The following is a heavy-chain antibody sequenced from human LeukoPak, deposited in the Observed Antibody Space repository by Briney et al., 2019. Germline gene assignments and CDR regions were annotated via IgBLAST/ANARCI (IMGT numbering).Heavy chain of an antibody. CDR1: GFSLTTYS. V-gene: IGHV3-21*04. Sequence: PGGSLRLSCAASGFSLTTYSMNWVRRTPGKGLEWVSYMSSSGTYINYAESVKGRFSISRDNAKNSLYLQMDSLRAEDTALYYCARDRTVTTSLFDYWGQGTLVTVSS. CDR3: ARDRTVTTSLFDY. D-gene: IGHD4-17*01. J-gene: IGHJ4*02. CDR2: MSSSGTYI.